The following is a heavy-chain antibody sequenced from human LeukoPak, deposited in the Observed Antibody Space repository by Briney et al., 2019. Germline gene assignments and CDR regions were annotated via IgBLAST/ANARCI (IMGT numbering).Heavy chain of an antibody. CDR3: AKDITYSSGSFY. CDR1: GFTFDDFA. J-gene: IGHJ4*02. V-gene: IGHV3-9*01. D-gene: IGHD6-19*01. Sequence: HPGGSLRLSCAASGFTFDDFALHWVRQAPGKGPEWVSGISWNSGIINYADSVKGRFTISRDNAKNSLYLQMNSLRAEDTALYYCAKDITYSSGSFYWGQGTLVTVSS. CDR2: ISWNSGII.